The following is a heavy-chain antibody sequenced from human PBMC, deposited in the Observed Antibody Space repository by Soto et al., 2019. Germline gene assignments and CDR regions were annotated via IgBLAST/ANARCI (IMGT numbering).Heavy chain of an antibody. V-gene: IGHV3-23*01. Sequence: PGGSLRLSFTASGFTFSSSAMSWVRQAPGKGLEWVSISRSSGGSTYQADSVKVRFSISRDNSKNTLYLQMTRLRTEDTAVYYCAKDGQRPDVHFHXWGQGALFTVSX. CDR3: AKDGQRPDVHFHX. CDR1: GFTFSSSA. J-gene: IGHJ4*02. CDR2: SRSSGGST. D-gene: IGHD6-25*01.